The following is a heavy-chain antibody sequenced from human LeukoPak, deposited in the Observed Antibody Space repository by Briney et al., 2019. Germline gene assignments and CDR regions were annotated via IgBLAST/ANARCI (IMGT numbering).Heavy chain of an antibody. D-gene: IGHD1-1*01. CDR2: LSGSGSST. Sequence: PGGSLRLSCAASGFTFSSYAMSWVRQAPGKGLEWVSALSGSGSSTCYADSVEGRFTISRDNSRNTLYLQINSLRAEDTAVYYCARGGSNDAYYFDYWGQGTLVTVSS. CDR3: ARGGSNDAYYFDY. V-gene: IGHV3-23*01. J-gene: IGHJ4*02. CDR1: GFTFSSYA.